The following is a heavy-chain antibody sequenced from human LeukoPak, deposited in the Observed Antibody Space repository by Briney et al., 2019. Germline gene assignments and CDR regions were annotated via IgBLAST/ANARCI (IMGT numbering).Heavy chain of an antibody. D-gene: IGHD2-2*01. CDR1: GYTFTGHY. Sequence: GSVKVSCKASGYTFTGHYMHWVRQAPGQGLEWMGWINPNSGGTNYAQKFQGRVTMTRDTSISTAYMELSRLRSDDTAVYYCAREGGLGYCSSTSCCLDYWGQGTLVTVSS. CDR3: AREGGLGYCSSTSCCLDY. CDR2: INPNSGGT. V-gene: IGHV1-2*02. J-gene: IGHJ4*02.